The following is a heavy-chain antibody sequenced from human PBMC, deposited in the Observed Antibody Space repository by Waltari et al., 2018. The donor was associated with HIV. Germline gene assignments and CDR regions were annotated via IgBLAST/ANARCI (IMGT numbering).Heavy chain of an antibody. CDR2: ISGSGGTT. D-gene: IGHD6-19*01. V-gene: IGHV3-23*01. Sequence: LEWVSAISGSGGTTYDADSVKGRFTISRDNSKNTLYLQMNSLRAGDTAVYYCAKEEYSSGWFGVSFQHWGQGTLVTVSS. CDR3: AKEEYSSGWFGVSFQH. J-gene: IGHJ1*01.